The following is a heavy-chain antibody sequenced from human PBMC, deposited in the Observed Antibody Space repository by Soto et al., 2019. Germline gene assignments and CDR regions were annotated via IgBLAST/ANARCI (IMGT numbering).Heavy chain of an antibody. CDR3: AKDGGKDGYFGNWFDP. CDR2: IIPIFGSV. V-gene: IGHV1-69*13. Sequence: ASVKVTCKASGGTLSNNAITWVRQATGQGLEWLGRIIPIFGSVTFAQKFQGRITLTADESTTTVYMELSSLRSDDTAVYYCAKDGGKDGYFGNWFDPWGQGTQVTVSS. CDR1: GGTLSNNA. J-gene: IGHJ5*02. D-gene: IGHD5-12*01.